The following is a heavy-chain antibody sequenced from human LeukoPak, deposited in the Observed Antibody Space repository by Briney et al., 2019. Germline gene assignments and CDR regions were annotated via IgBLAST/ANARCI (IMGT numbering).Heavy chain of an antibody. Sequence: ASVKVSCKASGGTFSSYAISWVRQAPAQGLEWMGRIIPIFGTANYAQKFQGRVTITTDVSTSTAYMELSSLRSEDTAVYYCARGPPTAMVTGFDYWGQGTLVTVSS. J-gene: IGHJ4*02. V-gene: IGHV1-69*05. CDR2: IIPIFGTA. CDR3: ARGPPTAMVTGFDY. CDR1: GGTFSSYA. D-gene: IGHD5-18*01.